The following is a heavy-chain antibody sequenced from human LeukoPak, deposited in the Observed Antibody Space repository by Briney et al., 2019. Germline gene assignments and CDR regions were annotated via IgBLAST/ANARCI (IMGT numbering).Heavy chain of an antibody. D-gene: IGHD1-14*01. Sequence: GSLRLSCAASGFTFSSYAMSWVRQAPGRGLEWVSAISGSGGSTYYADSVKGRFTISRDNSKNTLYLQMNSLRAEDTAVYYCAKNPGSTQNRIFDYWGQGTLVTVSS. V-gene: IGHV3-23*01. CDR3: AKNPGSTQNRIFDY. CDR2: ISGSGGST. CDR1: GFTFSSYA. J-gene: IGHJ4*02.